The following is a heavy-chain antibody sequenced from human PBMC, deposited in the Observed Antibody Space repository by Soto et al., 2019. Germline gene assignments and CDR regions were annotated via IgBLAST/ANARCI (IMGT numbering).Heavy chain of an antibody. CDR3: ARTKGSSWPTHNTHFDY. CDR1: GGSISSSSYY. J-gene: IGHJ4*02. D-gene: IGHD6-13*01. Sequence: PSETLSLTCTVPGGSISSSSYYWGWIRQPPGKGLEWIGSIYYSGSTYYNPSLKSRVTISVDTSKNQFSLKLSSVTAADTAVYYCARTKGSSWPTHNTHFDYWGQGTLVTVSS. CDR2: IYYSGST. V-gene: IGHV4-39*01.